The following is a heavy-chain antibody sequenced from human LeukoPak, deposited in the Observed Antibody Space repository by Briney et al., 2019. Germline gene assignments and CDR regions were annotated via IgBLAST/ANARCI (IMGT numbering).Heavy chain of an antibody. CDR1: GYTFTSYG. CDR2: ISAYNGNT. Sequence: GASVKVSCKASGYTFTSYGISWVRQAPGQGLEWMGWISAYNGNTNYAQKLQGRVTMTTDTSTSTAYMELRSLRSDDTAVYYCARDTYSSPTASYYYYMDVWGKGTTVTVSS. V-gene: IGHV1-18*01. J-gene: IGHJ6*03. CDR3: ARDTYSSPTASYYYYMDV. D-gene: IGHD6-13*01.